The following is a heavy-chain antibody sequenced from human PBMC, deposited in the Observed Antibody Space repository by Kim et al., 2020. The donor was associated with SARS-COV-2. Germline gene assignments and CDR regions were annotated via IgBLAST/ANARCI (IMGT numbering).Heavy chain of an antibody. D-gene: IGHD3-16*01. CDR2: IKQDGGEK. V-gene: IGHV3-7*01. J-gene: IGHJ4*02. CDR3: ARDMRGFDY. CDR1: GFTFGDHG. Sequence: GGSLRLSCGVSGFTFGDHGMTWVRQAPGMGLQWVANIKQDGGEKYYVDSVKGRFTISRDNVENSLYLQMDRLRAEDTAVYFCARDMRGFDYWGQGILVTV.